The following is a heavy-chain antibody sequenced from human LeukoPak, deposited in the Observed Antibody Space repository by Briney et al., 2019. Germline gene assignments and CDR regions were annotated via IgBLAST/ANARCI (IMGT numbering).Heavy chain of an antibody. CDR3: ARGPELGYCSGGSCYNYWYFDL. V-gene: IGHV4-4*02. J-gene: IGHJ2*01. CDR2: IYHSGST. D-gene: IGHD2-15*01. CDR1: GGSISSSNW. Sequence: SETLSLTCAVSGGSISSSNWWSWVRQPPGKGLEWIGEIYHSGSTNYNPSLKSRVTISVDKSKNQFSLKLSSVTAADTAVYYCARGPELGYCSGGSCYNYWYFDLWGRGTLVTVSS.